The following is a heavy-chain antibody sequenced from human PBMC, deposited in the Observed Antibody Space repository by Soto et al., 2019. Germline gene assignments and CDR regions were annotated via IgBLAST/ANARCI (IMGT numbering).Heavy chain of an antibody. V-gene: IGHV1-46*03. CDR2: INASSGNT. CDR1: GYTFTSYA. CDR3: ARQPMASSSISMDV. Sequence: ASVKVSCKASGYTFTSYAMHWVRQAPGQGLEWMGRINASSGNTGYAQKFQGRVTMTRDTSTSTVYMELSSLRSEDTAVYYCARQPMASSSISMDVWGKGTTVTVSS. J-gene: IGHJ6*03. D-gene: IGHD6-6*01.